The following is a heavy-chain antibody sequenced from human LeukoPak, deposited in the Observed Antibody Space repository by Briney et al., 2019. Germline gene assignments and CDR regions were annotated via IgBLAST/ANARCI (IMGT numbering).Heavy chain of an antibody. Sequence: TLSLACTVSGGSISTGVYYWSWLRQHPGKGLEWIGYIDYSGSTYYNPSLKRRVTISVDTTKNQYSLKLSSVTAADTAVYYCAREEWFDPWGQGILVTVSS. CDR2: IDYSGST. CDR3: AREEWFDP. J-gene: IGHJ5*02. V-gene: IGHV4-31*03. CDR1: GGSISTGVYY.